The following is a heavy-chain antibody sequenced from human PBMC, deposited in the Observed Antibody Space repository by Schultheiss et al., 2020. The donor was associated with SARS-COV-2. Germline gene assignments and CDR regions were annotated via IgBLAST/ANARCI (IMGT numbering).Heavy chain of an antibody. V-gene: IGHV4-38-2*01. D-gene: IGHD3-22*01. Sequence: SETLSLTCAVSGYSISSGYYWGWIRQPPGKGLGWIGSIYHSGSTYYNPSLKSRVTISVDTSKNQFSLKLSSVTAADTAVYYCARVATYYYDSRGAFDIWGQGTMVTVSS. J-gene: IGHJ3*02. CDR1: GYSISSGYY. CDR2: IYHSGST. CDR3: ARVATYYYDSRGAFDI.